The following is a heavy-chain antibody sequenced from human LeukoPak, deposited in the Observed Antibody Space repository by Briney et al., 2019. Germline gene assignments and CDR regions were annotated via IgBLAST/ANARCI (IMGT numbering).Heavy chain of an antibody. CDR2: IYYSGST. D-gene: IGHD3-3*01. Sequence: PSETLSLTCTVSGGSISSYYWSWIRQPPGKGLEWIGYIYYSGSTNYNPSLKSRVTISVDTSKNQFSLKLSSVTAADTAVYYCARGADYDFWSGPTSSYYYYMDVWGKGTTVTVSS. J-gene: IGHJ6*03. V-gene: IGHV4-59*01. CDR3: ARGADYDFWSGPTSSYYYYMDV. CDR1: GGSISSYY.